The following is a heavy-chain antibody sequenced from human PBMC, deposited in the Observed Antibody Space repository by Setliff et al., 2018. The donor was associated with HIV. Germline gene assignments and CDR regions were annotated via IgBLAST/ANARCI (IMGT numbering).Heavy chain of an antibody. CDR2: IMSILRIA. CDR3: AKELSYCSGGNCYFGS. J-gene: IGHJ4*02. V-gene: IGHV1-69*10. Sequence: ASVKVSCKASGGSFTSFAISWVRQAPGQGLGWMGGIMSILRIANYAQKFQGRVTITADKSTRTAYMELSSLRSEDTAVYYCAKELSYCSGGNCYFGSWGQGTQVTVSS. CDR1: GGSFTSFA. D-gene: IGHD2-15*01.